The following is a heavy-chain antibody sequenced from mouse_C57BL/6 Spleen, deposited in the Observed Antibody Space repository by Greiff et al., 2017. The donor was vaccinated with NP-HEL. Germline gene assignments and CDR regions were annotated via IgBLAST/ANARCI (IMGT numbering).Heavy chain of an antibody. J-gene: IGHJ3*01. CDR2: IWSGGST. Sequence: VMLVESGPGLVQPSQSLSITCTVSGFSLTSYGVHWVRQSPGKGLEWLGVIWSGGSTDYNAAFISRLSISKDNSKSQVFFKMNSLQADDTAIYYCATYYDYDGPWFAYWGQGTLVTVSA. CDR3: ATYYDYDGPWFAY. V-gene: IGHV2-2*01. D-gene: IGHD2-4*01. CDR1: GFSLTSYG.